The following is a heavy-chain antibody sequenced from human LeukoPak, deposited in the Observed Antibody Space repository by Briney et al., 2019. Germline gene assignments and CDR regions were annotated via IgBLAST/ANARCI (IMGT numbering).Heavy chain of an antibody. D-gene: IGHD4-17*01. V-gene: IGHV4-34*01. CDR3: ARGYPDMTTVTTGLPPLYGFDY. Sequence: NPSETLPLTCAVYGGSFSGYYWSWIRQPPGKGLEWIGEINHSGSTNYNPSLKSRVTISVDTSKNQFSLKLSSVTAADTAVYYCARGYPDMTTVTTGLPPLYGFDYWGQGTLVTVSS. CDR2: INHSGST. J-gene: IGHJ4*02. CDR1: GGSFSGYY.